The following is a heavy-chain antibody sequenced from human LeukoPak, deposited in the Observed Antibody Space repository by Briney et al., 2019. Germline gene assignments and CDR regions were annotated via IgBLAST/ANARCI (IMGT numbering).Heavy chain of an antibody. Sequence: GASVKVSYTVSGYTLSDLSMHWVRQAPGKGLEWMGGFDPGDGETIYTQKFQGRVTMTEDTSTDTAYMELSSLRSEDTAVYYCAAGGVYDLFDYWGQGTLVTVSS. CDR3: AAGGVYDLFDY. J-gene: IGHJ4*02. D-gene: IGHD5/OR15-5a*01. V-gene: IGHV1-24*01. CDR2: FDPGDGET. CDR1: GYTLSDLS.